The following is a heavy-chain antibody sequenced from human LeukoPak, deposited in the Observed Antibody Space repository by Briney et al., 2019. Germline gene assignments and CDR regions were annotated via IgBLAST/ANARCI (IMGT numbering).Heavy chain of an antibody. V-gene: IGHV4-34*01. CDR1: GGSFSGYY. Sequence: SETLSLTCAVYGGSFSGYYWSWSREPPGKGLEWIGGINHSGSTNYNPSLKSRVTISVDTSKNQFSLKLSSVTAADTAVYYCARVPLLLQYSDYVYDISDYWGQGTLVTVSS. D-gene: IGHD4-11*01. J-gene: IGHJ4*02. CDR3: ARVPLLLQYSDYVYDISDY. CDR2: INHSGST.